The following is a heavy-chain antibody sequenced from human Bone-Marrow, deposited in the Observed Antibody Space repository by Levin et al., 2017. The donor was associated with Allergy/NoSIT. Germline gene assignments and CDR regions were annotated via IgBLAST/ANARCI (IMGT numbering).Heavy chain of an antibody. D-gene: IGHD3-16*02. CDR1: GGSISDSMYY. CDR3: AREISTSCCYTHYDVDYYYGMDV. Sequence: KTSETLSLTCSVSGGSISDSMYYWGWVRQAPGKGLEWIGSIYYSGTTYYNPSLESRVTLSVDASKRQFSLNLKSVTAADTGVYYCAREISTSCCYTHYDVDYYYGMDVWGQGTTVSVS. CDR2: IYYSGTT. J-gene: IGHJ6*02. V-gene: IGHV4-39*02.